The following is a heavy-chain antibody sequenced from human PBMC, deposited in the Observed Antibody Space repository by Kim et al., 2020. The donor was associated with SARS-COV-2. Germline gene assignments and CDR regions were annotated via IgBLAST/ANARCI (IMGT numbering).Heavy chain of an antibody. CDR1: GFTVSSNY. J-gene: IGHJ4*02. CDR3: ASRQLELPWDY. Sequence: GGSLRLSCAASGFTVSSNYMSWVRQAPGKGLEWVSVIYSGGSTYYADSVKGRFTISRDNSKNTLYLQMNSLRAEDTAVYYCASRQLELPWDYWGQGTLVTVSS. CDR2: IYSGGST. D-gene: IGHD1-7*01. V-gene: IGHV3-53*01.